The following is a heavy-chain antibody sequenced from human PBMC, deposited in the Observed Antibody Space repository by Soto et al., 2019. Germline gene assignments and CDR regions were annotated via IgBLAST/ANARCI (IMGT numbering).Heavy chain of an antibody. Sequence: SSETSSLTCTVSGGSISSGGYYWSWIRQHPGKGLEWIGYIYYSGSTYYNPSLKSRVTISVDTSKNQFSLKLSSVTAADTAVYYCARAIVVVPGGRAFDIWGQGTMVTVSS. J-gene: IGHJ3*02. CDR3: ARAIVVVPGGRAFDI. CDR1: GGSISSGGYY. V-gene: IGHV4-31*03. CDR2: IYYSGST. D-gene: IGHD2-2*01.